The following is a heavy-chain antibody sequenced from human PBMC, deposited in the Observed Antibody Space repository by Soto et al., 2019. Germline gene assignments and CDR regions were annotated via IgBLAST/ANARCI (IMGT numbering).Heavy chain of an antibody. CDR3: ARGVLGPGDYYHGMDV. V-gene: IGHV3-13*01. J-gene: IGHJ6*01. CDR2: IGVLGDT. D-gene: IGHD2-8*02. Sequence: PGGSLRLSCAASGFTFNNFDMHWVRQATGKGLEWVSGIGVLGDTYYPGSVNGRFTISRDNAKNSLYLQMNSLTAGDTAVYYCARGVLGPGDYYHGMDVWGQGXTVTVSS. CDR1: GFTFNNFD.